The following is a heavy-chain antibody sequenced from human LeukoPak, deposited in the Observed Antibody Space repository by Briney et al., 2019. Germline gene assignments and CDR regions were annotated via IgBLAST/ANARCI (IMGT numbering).Heavy chain of an antibody. CDR3: AGYCSSTSCYEGGD. CDR1: GLTFSSYE. V-gene: IGHV3-48*03. J-gene: IGHJ4*02. D-gene: IGHD2-2*01. Sequence: GGSLRLACAASGLTFSSYEMNWVRQAPGKGLEWVSYISSSGSTIYYADSVKGRFTISRDNAKNSLYLQMNSLRAEDTAVYYCAGYCSSTSCYEGGDWGQGTLVTVSS. CDR2: ISSSGSTI.